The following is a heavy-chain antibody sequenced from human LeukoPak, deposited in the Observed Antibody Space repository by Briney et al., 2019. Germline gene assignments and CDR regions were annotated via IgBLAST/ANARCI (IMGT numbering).Heavy chain of an antibody. CDR1: GGSISSYY. Sequence: KPSETLSLTCTVSGGSISSYYWSWIRQPAGKGLEWIGYIYHSGSTYYNPSLKSRVTISVDRSKNQFSLKLSSVTAADTAVYYCARITSGYLRFIDYWGQGTLVTVSS. CDR3: ARITSGYLRFIDY. J-gene: IGHJ4*02. V-gene: IGHV4-59*06. D-gene: IGHD3-22*01. CDR2: IYHSGST.